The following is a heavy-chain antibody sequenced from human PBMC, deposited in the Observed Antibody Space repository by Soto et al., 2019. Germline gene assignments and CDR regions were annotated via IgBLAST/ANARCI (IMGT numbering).Heavy chain of an antibody. J-gene: IGHJ4*02. CDR1: GFTFSSYS. CDR3: ARLAEDSVLMVYAYPSYLDY. D-gene: IGHD2-8*01. V-gene: IGHV3-21*01. Sequence: GSLRLSCAASGFTFSSYSMNWVRQAPGKGLEWVSSISSSSSYIYYADSVKGRFTISRDNAKNSLYLQMNSLRAEDTAVYYCARLAEDSVLMVYAYPSYLDYWGQGTLATVSS. CDR2: ISSSSSYI.